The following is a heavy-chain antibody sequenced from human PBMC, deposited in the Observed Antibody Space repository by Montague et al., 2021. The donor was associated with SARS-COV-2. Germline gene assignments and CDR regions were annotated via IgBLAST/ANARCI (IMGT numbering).Heavy chain of an antibody. CDR2: NSKISDYL. J-gene: IGHJ6*02. CDR1: GFTVSSYS. CDR3: ARPSRDSGAWYGMDV. D-gene: IGHD3-10*01. V-gene: IGHV3-21*01. Sequence: SLRLSCAASGFTVSSYSLNLVRQAPGKGLEWVSSNSKISDYLYYSYSXXVLFPISRDNAKNSLYLQMNSLRAEDTAVYYCARPSRDSGAWYGMDVWGQGTTVTVSS.